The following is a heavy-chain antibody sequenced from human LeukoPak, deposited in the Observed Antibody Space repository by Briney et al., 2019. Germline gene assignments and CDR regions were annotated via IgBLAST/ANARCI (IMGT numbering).Heavy chain of an antibody. V-gene: IGHV1-2*02. J-gene: IGHJ5*02. Sequence: ASVRVSCKASGYTFTGYYMHWVRQAPGQGLEWMGWINPNTVDRNYAQKFQGRVTMTRDTSISTAYMELSRLRSDDTAVYYCARDGSGSYPANCFDPWGQGTLVTVSS. CDR1: GYTFTGYY. D-gene: IGHD1-26*01. CDR2: INPNTVDR. CDR3: ARDGSGSYPANCFDP.